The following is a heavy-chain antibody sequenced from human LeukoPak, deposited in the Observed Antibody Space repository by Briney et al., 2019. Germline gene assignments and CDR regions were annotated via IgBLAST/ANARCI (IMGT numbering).Heavy chain of an antibody. D-gene: IGHD5-24*01. CDR2: IIPIFGRA. V-gene: IGHV1-69*01. Sequence: SVKVSCKASGGTFSSYAISWVRQAPGQGLEWMGGIIPIFGRAKYAQKFQGRVTITADESTSTAYMEVNSLRSEDTAVYYCARDGWLQLHAFDIWGQGTMVTVSS. J-gene: IGHJ3*02. CDR3: ARDGWLQLHAFDI. CDR1: GGTFSSYA.